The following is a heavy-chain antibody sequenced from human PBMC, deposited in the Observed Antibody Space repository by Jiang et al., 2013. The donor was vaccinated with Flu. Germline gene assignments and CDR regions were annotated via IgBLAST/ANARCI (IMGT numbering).Heavy chain of an antibody. CDR2: IYPGDSDT. D-gene: IGHD3-22*01. Sequence: WVRQMPGKGLEWMGIIYPGDSDTRYSPSFQGQVTISADKSISTAYLQWSSLKASDTAMYYCARRGYYDSSGYYYFDYWGQGTLVTVSS. CDR3: ARRGYYDSSGYYYFDY. V-gene: IGHV5-51*01. J-gene: IGHJ4*02.